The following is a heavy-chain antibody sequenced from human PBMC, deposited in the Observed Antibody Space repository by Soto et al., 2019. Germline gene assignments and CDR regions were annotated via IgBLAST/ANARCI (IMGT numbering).Heavy chain of an antibody. Sequence: VQLLESGGGLVQPGGSLRLSCAASGFTFSSYAMSWVRQAPGKGLEWVSAINEGPGDTFYADSVKGRFTISRDDSKATLCLQMTSLRAEETAIYCCGKPQYDVLDYWGQGTLVTVSS. CDR2: INEGPGDT. J-gene: IGHJ4*02. CDR1: GFTFSSYA. D-gene: IGHD3-3*01. V-gene: IGHV3-23*01. CDR3: GKPQYDVLDY.